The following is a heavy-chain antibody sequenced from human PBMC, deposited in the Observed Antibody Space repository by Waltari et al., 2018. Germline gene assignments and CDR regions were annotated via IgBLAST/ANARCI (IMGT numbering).Heavy chain of an antibody. J-gene: IGHJ5*01. Sequence: QVQLVQSGPEVKKPGASVKVSCKTSGYTFTSHDINWVRQAAGQGLEWMGWMNTSNGKIGYSKRIKGRLTVTRNTSISTIYMELSSLTSEDTAVYYCARDGALTTADYRWFDSWGQGTLVTVSS. V-gene: IGHV1-8*01. CDR1: GYTFTSHD. CDR3: ARDGALTTADYRWFDS. D-gene: IGHD3-10*01. CDR2: MNTSNGKI.